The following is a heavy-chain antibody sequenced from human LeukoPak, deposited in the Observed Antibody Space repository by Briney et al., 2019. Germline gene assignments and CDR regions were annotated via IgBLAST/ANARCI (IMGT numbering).Heavy chain of an antibody. Sequence: GASVTVSCTASGGTFSSYAISWVRQAPGQGLEWMGGIIPIFGTANYAQKFQGRVTITTDESTSTAYMELSSLRSEDTAVYYCASAVVPAAMLDRWGPYYMDVWGKGTTVTVSS. D-gene: IGHD2-2*01. CDR3: ASAVVPAAMLDRWGPYYMDV. J-gene: IGHJ6*03. CDR2: IIPIFGTA. V-gene: IGHV1-69*05. CDR1: GGTFSSYA.